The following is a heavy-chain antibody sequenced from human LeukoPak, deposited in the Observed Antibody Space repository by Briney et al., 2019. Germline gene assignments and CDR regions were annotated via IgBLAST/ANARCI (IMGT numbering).Heavy chain of an antibody. V-gene: IGHV4-30-4*01. CDR2: IYYSGST. CDR1: GGSISSGDYY. CDR3: ARDYYDSSGYPGFDY. J-gene: IGHJ4*02. Sequence: SETLSLTCTVSGGSISSGDYYWSWIRQPPGKGLEWIGYIYYSGSTYYNPPLKSRVTISVDTSKNQFSLKLSSVTAADTAVYYCARDYYDSSGYPGFDYWGQGTLVTVSS. D-gene: IGHD3-22*01.